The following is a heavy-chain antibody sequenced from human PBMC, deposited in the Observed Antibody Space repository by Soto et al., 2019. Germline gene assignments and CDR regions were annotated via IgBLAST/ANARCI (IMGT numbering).Heavy chain of an antibody. Sequence: SETLSLTCTVSGGSISSGSYYWSWIRQLPGKGLEWIGYIYYSGSTYYNPSLKSRVTISVDTSKNQFSLKLNSVTAADTAVYYFATSSDYFFVSGSLGCMDVWGQGTTVTVSS. J-gene: IGHJ6*02. V-gene: IGHV4-31*03. CDR2: IYYSGST. CDR1: GGSISSGSYY. CDR3: ATSSDYFFVSGSLGCMDV. D-gene: IGHD3-10*01.